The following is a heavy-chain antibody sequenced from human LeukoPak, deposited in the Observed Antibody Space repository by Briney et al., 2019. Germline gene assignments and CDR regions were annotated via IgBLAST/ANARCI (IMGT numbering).Heavy chain of an antibody. CDR3: ARGGANYMIADWFDP. CDR2: IKQDGSEK. D-gene: IGHD3-22*01. J-gene: IGHJ5*02. V-gene: IGHV3-7*01. CDR1: GFTFSSYW. Sequence: PGGSLRLSCAASGFTFSSYWMSWVRQAPGKGLEWVANIKQDGSEKYYVDSVKGRFTISRDNAKNSLYLQMNSLRAEDTAVYYCARGGANYMIADWFDPWGQGTLVTVSS.